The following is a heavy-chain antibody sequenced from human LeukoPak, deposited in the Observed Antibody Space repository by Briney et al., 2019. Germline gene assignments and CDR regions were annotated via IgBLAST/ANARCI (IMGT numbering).Heavy chain of an antibody. V-gene: IGHV5-51*01. D-gene: IGHD2-15*01. CDR2: IHPGDSDT. CDR3: ARLGFQPSWFDP. Sequence: GESLQISCQGSGYTFTAYWIGWVRQMPGKGLEWVGIIHPGDSDTRYSPSFQGQVTISADKSISTAYLQWSSLKASDTAMYYCARLGFQPSWFDPWGQGTLVTVSS. J-gene: IGHJ5*02. CDR1: GYTFTAYW.